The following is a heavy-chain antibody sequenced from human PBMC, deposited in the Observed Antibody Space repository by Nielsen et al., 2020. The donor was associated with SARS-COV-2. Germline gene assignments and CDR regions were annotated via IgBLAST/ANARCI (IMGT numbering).Heavy chain of an antibody. J-gene: IGHJ6*03. V-gene: IGHV4-59*12. D-gene: IGHD3-3*01. Sequence: WIRQPPGKGLEWIGYIYYSGSTNYNPSLKSRVTISPDTSRNQFSLKLTSVTAADTAVYFCARGSRRGGFLEWPNLGPRDAPYYMDVWGKGTTVTVSS. CDR2: IYYSGST. CDR3: ARGSRRGGFLEWPNLGPRDAPYYMDV.